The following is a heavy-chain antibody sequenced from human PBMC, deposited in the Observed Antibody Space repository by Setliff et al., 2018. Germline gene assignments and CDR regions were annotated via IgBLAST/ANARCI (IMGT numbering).Heavy chain of an antibody. V-gene: IGHV4-39*07. J-gene: IGHJ6*02. CDR2: IYYCGST. Sequence: PSETLSLTCTVSGGSISSSSYYWGWIRQPPGKGLEWIGSIYYCGSTYYNPSLKSRVTISVDTSKNQFSLKLSSVTAADTAVYYCARVSMYSSSWYYYYYGMDVWGQGTTVTVSS. CDR3: ARVSMYSSSWYYYYYGMDV. D-gene: IGHD6-13*01. CDR1: GGSISSSSYY.